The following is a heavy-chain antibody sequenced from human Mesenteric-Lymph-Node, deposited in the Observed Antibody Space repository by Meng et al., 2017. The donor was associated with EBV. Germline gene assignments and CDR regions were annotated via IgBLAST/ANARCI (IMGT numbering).Heavy chain of an antibody. V-gene: IGHV1-18*01. Sequence: QVQLVQSGAEVKKPGASVGVSCKPSGYSFSNYGITWLRLAPGQWLEWMGLISAYNGDTNYAQKFQGRVTMTTDTSTGTAYMELGSLRSDDTAVYYCAREGGYYYNYDYWGQGTLVTVSS. CDR3: AREGGYYYNYDY. D-gene: IGHD3-22*01. CDR1: GYSFSNYG. CDR2: ISAYNGDT. J-gene: IGHJ4*02.